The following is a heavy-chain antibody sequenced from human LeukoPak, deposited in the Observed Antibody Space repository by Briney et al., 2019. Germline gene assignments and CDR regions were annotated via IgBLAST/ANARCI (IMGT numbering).Heavy chain of an antibody. CDR1: GGSFSGYY. CDR2: INHSGST. Sequence: SETLSLTCAVYGGSFSGYYWSWIRQPPGKGLEWIGEINHSGSTNYNPSLKSRVTISVDTPKNQFSLKLSSVTAADTAVYYCARGSPRYYYDSSGYSDYWGQGTLVTVSS. D-gene: IGHD3-22*01. CDR3: ARGSPRYYYDSSGYSDY. J-gene: IGHJ4*02. V-gene: IGHV4-34*01.